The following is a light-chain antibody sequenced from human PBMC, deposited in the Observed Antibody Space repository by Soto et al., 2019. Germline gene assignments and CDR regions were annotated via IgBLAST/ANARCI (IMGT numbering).Light chain of an antibody. CDR2: GAS. CDR1: QSVSDN. CDR3: QQYNNWPLT. J-gene: IGKJ4*02. V-gene: IGKV3-15*01. Sequence: EIVMTQSPATLSVSPGERATPSCRASQSVSDNLAWYQQKPGQAPRLLIYGASTRATGIPAGFSGSGSGTEFTLTISSLQSEDFAVYYCQQYNNWPLTFGGGTKVDIK.